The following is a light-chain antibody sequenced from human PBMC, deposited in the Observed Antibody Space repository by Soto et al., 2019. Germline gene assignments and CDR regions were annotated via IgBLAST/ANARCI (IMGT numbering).Light chain of an antibody. CDR2: AAS. CDR3: QQSYSTPRT. J-gene: IGKJ1*01. Sequence: DIQMTQSPSSLSASVVDRFTITFLASHSISSYLNLYQQKPGKAPKLLIYAASSLQSGVPSRFSGSGSGTDFTLTISSLQPEDFATYYCQQSYSTPRTFGQGTKVDI. V-gene: IGKV1-39*01. CDR1: HSISSY.